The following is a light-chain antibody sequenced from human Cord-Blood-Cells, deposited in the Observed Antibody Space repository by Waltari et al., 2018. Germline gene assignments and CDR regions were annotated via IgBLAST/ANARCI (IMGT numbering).Light chain of an antibody. Sequence: QSALTQPASVSGSPGQSITISCTGTSSDVGGYNYVSWYQQHPAKAPKLMIYDVSNRPSVVSNRFSGSKSGNAASLTISGLQAEDEADYYCSSYTSSSTLVVFGTGTKVTVL. V-gene: IGLV2-14*01. CDR2: DVS. J-gene: IGLJ1*01. CDR1: SSDVGGYNY. CDR3: SSYTSSSTLVV.